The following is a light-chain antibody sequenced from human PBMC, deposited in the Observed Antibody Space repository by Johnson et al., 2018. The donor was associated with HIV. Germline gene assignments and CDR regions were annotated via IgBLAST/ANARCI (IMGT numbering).Light chain of an antibody. CDR2: DNN. Sequence: QSALTQPPSVSAAPGQKVTISCSGTSSNIGNNYVSWYQQFPGTAPKLVIYDNNNRPSGIPDRFSGSKSGTSATLGITGLQTGDEADYYCGTWDSSLSAGGSNYVFGTGTKVTVL. CDR3: GTWDSSLSAGGSNYV. V-gene: IGLV1-51*01. CDR1: SSNIGNNY. J-gene: IGLJ1*01.